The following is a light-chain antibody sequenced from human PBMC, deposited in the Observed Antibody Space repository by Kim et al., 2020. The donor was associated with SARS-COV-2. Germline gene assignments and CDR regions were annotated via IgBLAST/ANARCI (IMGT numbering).Light chain of an antibody. CDR1: QSVSSNY. V-gene: IGKV3-20*01. CDR3: QQYGSSSYT. Sequence: LSPGESANLSCRASQSVSSNYLAWYQQKPGQAPRLLIYGASSRATGIPDRFSGSGSGTDFTLTISRLEPEDFAVYYCQQYGSSSYTFGQGTKLEI. J-gene: IGKJ2*01. CDR2: GAS.